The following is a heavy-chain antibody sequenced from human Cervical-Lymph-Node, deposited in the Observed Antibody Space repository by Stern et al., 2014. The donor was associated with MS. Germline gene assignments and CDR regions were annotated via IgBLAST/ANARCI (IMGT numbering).Heavy chain of an antibody. CDR1: GFTVGRDY. CDR2: ITNVGST. D-gene: IGHD1-1*01. CDR3: ARDTSSPERSDW. Sequence: EVQLVESGGGVIQPGGSLRLSCKASGFTVGRDYMTWVRQPPGKGLEWVSLITNVGSTFYTDSVKGRFTISRDDSKNTVYLHMTSLRAEDTAMYYCARDTSSPERSDWWGQGTLVTVSS. V-gene: IGHV3-53*01. J-gene: IGHJ4*02.